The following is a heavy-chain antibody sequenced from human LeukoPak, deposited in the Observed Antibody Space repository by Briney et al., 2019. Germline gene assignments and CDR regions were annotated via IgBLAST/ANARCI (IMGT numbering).Heavy chain of an antibody. CDR2: IYTGVPT. CDR3: ARDCSGGSRQSGWIDY. J-gene: IGHJ4*02. V-gene: IGHV4-4*07. CDR1: GGSISSYY. Sequence: SETLSLTCTVSGGSISSYYWGWVRHPAGKGMGLLGRIYTGVPTNYNPSLKSRVTMSVHTPKNPFSLKLSSVRAADTAVYYCARDCSGGSRQSGWIDYWGQGTLVTVSS. D-gene: IGHD2-15*01.